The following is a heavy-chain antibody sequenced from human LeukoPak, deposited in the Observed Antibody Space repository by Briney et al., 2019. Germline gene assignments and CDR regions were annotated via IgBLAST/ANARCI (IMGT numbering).Heavy chain of an antibody. Sequence: PSETLSLTCAAYGGSFSGYYWSWIRQPPGKGLEWIGEINHSGSTNYNPSLKSRVTISVDTSKNQFSLKLSSVTAADTAVYYCARGRGLVVVPAAIPPRMDVWGQGTTVTVSS. V-gene: IGHV4-34*01. CDR1: GGSFSGYY. D-gene: IGHD2-2*01. CDR3: ARGRGLVVVPAAIPPRMDV. J-gene: IGHJ6*02. CDR2: INHSGST.